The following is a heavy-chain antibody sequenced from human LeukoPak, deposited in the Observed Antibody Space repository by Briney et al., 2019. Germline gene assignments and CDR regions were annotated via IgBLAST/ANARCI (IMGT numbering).Heavy chain of an antibody. J-gene: IGHJ4*02. V-gene: IGHV3-30*02. Sequence: PGGSLRLSCAASGFSFSSYGMHWVRQAPGKGLEWVAVIWYDGSKKYYADSVKGRFTISRDNSKNTLYLQMNSLRAEDTAVYYCAKDASIFGVVMNYFDYWGQGTLVTVSS. CDR1: GFSFSSYG. CDR2: IWYDGSKK. CDR3: AKDASIFGVVMNYFDY. D-gene: IGHD3-3*01.